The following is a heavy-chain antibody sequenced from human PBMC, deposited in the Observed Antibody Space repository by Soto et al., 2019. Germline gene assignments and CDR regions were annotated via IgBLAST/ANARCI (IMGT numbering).Heavy chain of an antibody. CDR3: AKDGRRWDLPADY. D-gene: IGHD1-26*01. CDR2: ISGGGST. Sequence: GGSLRLSCAASGFTFSSYAMSWVRQAPGKGLEWVSAISGGGSTYYADSVKGRFTISRDNSKNTLYLQMNSLRAEDTAVYYCAKDGRRWDLPADYWGQGALFTVSS. CDR1: GFTFSSYA. V-gene: IGHV3-23*01. J-gene: IGHJ4*02.